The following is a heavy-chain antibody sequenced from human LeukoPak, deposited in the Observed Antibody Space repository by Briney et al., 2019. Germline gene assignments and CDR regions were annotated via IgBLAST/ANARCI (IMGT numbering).Heavy chain of an antibody. CDR1: GFTFSSYS. D-gene: IGHD2-15*01. J-gene: IGHJ4*02. CDR2: IGSTPGHI. CDR3: GRQAAPDY. V-gene: IGHV3-21*01. Sequence: GGSLRLSCAASGFTFSSYSMNWVRQAPGKGLEWVSSIGSTPGHIYYADSVRGRFTISRDNAKNSLYLQMNSLRAEDTAVYCCGRQAAPDYWGQGILVTVSS.